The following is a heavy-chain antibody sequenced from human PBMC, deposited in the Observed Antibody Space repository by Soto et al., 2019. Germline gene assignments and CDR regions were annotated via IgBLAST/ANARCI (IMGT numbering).Heavy chain of an antibody. Sequence: ASVKVSCKASGYTCTSYDINWVRQATGQGLEWMGWMNPNSGNTGYSQKFQGRVTMTRNTSISTAYMELSSLRSEDTAVDACARSAHDAFDIWGQGTMVTVSS. CDR1: GYTCTSYD. CDR2: MNPNSGNT. V-gene: IGHV1-8*01. J-gene: IGHJ3*02. CDR3: ARSAHDAFDI.